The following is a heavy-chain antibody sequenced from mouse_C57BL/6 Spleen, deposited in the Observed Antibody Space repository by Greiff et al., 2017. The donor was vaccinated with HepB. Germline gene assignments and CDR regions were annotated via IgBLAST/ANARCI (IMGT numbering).Heavy chain of an antibody. Sequence: QVQLQQSGPELVKPGASVKISCKASGYAFSSSWMNWVKQRPGKGLEWIGRIYPGDGDTNYNGKFKGKATLTADKSSSTAYMQLSSLTSEDSAVYFCARRGDYGYDSWFAYWGQGTLVTVSA. D-gene: IGHD2-2*01. J-gene: IGHJ3*01. CDR3: ARRGDYGYDSWFAY. V-gene: IGHV1-82*01. CDR2: IYPGDGDT. CDR1: GYAFSSSW.